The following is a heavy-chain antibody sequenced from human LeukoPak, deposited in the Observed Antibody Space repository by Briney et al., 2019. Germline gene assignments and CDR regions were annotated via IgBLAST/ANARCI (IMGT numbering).Heavy chain of an antibody. J-gene: IGHJ4*02. CDR3: ARMSYCGGDCPQASYFDY. CDR2: ISTYNGNT. Sequence: ASVKVSCKASGYTFTCYGISWVRQAPGQGLEWMGWISTYNGNTEYAQKLQGRVTMTRDTSTSTVYMELSSLRSEDTAVYYCARMSYCGGDCPQASYFDYWGQGTLVTVSS. D-gene: IGHD2-21*01. CDR1: GYTFTCYG. V-gene: IGHV1-18*01.